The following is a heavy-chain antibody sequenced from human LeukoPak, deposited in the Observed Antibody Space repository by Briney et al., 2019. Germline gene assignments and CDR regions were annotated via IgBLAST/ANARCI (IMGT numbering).Heavy chain of an antibody. CDR2: INHSGST. V-gene: IGHV4-34*01. J-gene: IGHJ3*02. CDR3: ARLYYYDSSGYYTDAFDI. D-gene: IGHD3-22*01. CDR1: GGSFSGYY. Sequence: SETLSLTCAVYGGSFSGYYWSWIRQPPGKGLEWIWEINHSGSTNYNPSLRSRVTISVDTSKNQFSLKLSSVTAADTAVYYCARLYYYDSSGYYTDAFDIWGQGTMVTVSS.